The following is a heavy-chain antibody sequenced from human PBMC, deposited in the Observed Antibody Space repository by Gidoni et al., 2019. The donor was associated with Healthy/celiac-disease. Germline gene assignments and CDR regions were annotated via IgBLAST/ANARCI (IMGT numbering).Heavy chain of an antibody. J-gene: IGHJ4*02. CDR1: GFTFRSYG. CDR2: ISYDGSNK. V-gene: IGHV3-30*18. D-gene: IGHD3-3*01. Sequence: QVQLVESGGGVVQHGRSLKTSCAAAGFTFRSYGMHWVRQAPGKGLEWVAVISYDGSNKYYADSVKGRFTISRDNSKNTLYLQMNSLRAEDTAVYYCAKDRRGRFVEGFFDYWGQGTLVTVSS. CDR3: AKDRRGRFVEGFFDY.